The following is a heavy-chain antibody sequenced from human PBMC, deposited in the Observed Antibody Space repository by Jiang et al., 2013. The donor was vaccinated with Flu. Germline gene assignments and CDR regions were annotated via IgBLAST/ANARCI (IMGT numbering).Heavy chain of an antibody. J-gene: IGHJ4*02. CDR2: IYYSGST. CDR1: GDSINTYY. CDR3: ARHGRPWGMGSTLGGFDY. V-gene: IGHV4-59*08. D-gene: IGHD3-16*01. Sequence: GLVKPSETLSLTCTVSGDSINTYYWSWVRQPPGKGLEWIGYIYYSGSTNYNPSLKSRVTISVDTSKNQFSLKLSSVTAADTAMYYCARHGRPWGMGSTLGGFDYWGQGTLVTVSS.